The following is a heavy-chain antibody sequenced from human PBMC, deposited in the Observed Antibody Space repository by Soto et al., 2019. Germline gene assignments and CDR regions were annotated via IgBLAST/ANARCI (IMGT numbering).Heavy chain of an antibody. J-gene: IGHJ6*02. CDR3: ARDQGDGYNYSRGGYGMDV. V-gene: IGHV1-46*01. D-gene: IGHD1-1*01. CDR1: GYTFTSYY. Sequence: ASVNVSCKSSGYTFTSYYIHWVRQAPGQGLEWMGIINPSGGSTSYAQKFQGRVTMTRDTSTSTVYMELSSLRSEDTAVYYCARDQGDGYNYSRGGYGMDVWGQGTTVTVSS. CDR2: INPSGGST.